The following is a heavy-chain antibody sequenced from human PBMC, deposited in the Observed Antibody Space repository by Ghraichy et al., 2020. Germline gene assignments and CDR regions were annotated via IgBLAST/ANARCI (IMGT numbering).Heavy chain of an antibody. Sequence: GGSLRLSCAASGFTVSSNYMSWVRQAPGKGLEWVSVIYSGGSTYYADSVKGRFTISRDNSKNTLYLQMNSLRAEDTAVYYCARDRGLGYCSSTSCYSAYYYYGMDVWGQGTTVTVSS. D-gene: IGHD2-2*01. CDR2: IYSGGST. CDR1: GFTVSSNY. V-gene: IGHV3-53*01. J-gene: IGHJ6*02. CDR3: ARDRGLGYCSSTSCYSAYYYYGMDV.